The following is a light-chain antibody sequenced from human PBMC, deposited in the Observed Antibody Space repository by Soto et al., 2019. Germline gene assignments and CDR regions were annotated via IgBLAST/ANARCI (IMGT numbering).Light chain of an antibody. CDR1: SSDVGIYNY. CDR2: DVI. Sequence: QSVLTQPRSVSGSPGQSVTISCTGTSSDVGIYNYVSWYQHHPGKAPKLIIYDVIKRPSGVPDRFSGSKSDITASLTISGLQADDEADYYCCSYAATSTLVFGGGTKLTVL. V-gene: IGLV2-11*01. CDR3: CSYAATSTLV. J-gene: IGLJ3*02.